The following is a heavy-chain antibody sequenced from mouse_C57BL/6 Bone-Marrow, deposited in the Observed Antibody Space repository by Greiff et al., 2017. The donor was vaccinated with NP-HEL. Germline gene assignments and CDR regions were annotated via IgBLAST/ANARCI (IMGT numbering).Heavy chain of an antibody. CDR1: GFTFSSYG. D-gene: IGHD2-3*01. V-gene: IGHV5-6*01. Sequence: EVQLKESGGDLVKPGGSLKLSCAASGFTFSSYGMSWVRQTPDKRLEWVATISSGGSYTYYPDSVKGRFTISRDNAKNTLYLQMSSLKSEDTAMYYCARAWGDGYPYAMDYWGQGTSVTVSS. J-gene: IGHJ4*01. CDR2: ISSGGSYT. CDR3: ARAWGDGYPYAMDY.